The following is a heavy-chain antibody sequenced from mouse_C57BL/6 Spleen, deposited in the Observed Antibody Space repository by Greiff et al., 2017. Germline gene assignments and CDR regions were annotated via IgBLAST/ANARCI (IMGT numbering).Heavy chain of an antibody. CDR2: IDPSDSYT. CDR1: GYTFTSYW. J-gene: IGHJ2*01. V-gene: IGHV1-69*01. CDR3: ARGGLRYYFDY. Sequence: QVQLQQPGAELVMPGASVKLSCKASGYTFTSYWMHWVKQRPGQGLEWIGEIDPSDSYTNYNQKFKGKSTLDVDKSSSTAYMQLSSLTSEVSAVYYCARGGLRYYFDYWGQGTTLTVSS. D-gene: IGHD2-4*01.